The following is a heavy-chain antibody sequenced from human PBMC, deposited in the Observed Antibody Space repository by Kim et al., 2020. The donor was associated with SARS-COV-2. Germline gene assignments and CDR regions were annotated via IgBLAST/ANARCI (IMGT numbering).Heavy chain of an antibody. CDR1: GGSISSSSYY. V-gene: IGHV4-39*01. J-gene: IGHJ4*02. CDR2: IYYSGST. D-gene: IGHD6-19*01. Sequence: SETLSLTCTVSGGSISSSSYYWGWIRQPPGKGLEWIGSIYYSGSTYYNPSLKSRVTISVDTSKNQFSLKLSSVTAADTAVYYCARQGYSSGWASRPWGQGTLVTVSS. CDR3: ARQGYSSGWASRP.